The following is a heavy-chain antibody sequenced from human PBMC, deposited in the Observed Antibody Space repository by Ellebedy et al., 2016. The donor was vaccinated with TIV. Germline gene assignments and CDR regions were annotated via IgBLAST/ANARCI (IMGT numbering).Heavy chain of an antibody. D-gene: IGHD5-24*01. Sequence: GESLKISXAASGFTVSSNYMSWVRQAPGKGLEWVANVRQDENEIHYVGSVKGRFTISRDNAKNSLYLQMNSLRVEDTAVCYCARDPPAITYRTWGWGQGTLVTVSS. CDR2: VRQDENEI. J-gene: IGHJ4*02. CDR3: ARDPPAITYRTWG. V-gene: IGHV3-7*01. CDR1: GFTVSSNY.